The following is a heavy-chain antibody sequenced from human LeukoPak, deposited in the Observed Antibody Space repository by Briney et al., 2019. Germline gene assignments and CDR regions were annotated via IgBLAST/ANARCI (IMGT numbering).Heavy chain of an antibody. J-gene: IGHJ6*04. CDR2: INPSGGST. V-gene: IGHV1-46*01. D-gene: IGHD5-24*01. Sequence: GASVKVSCKASGYTFTRNYIHWVRQAPAQGLEWMGIINPSGGSTSYAQQFLGRGTMTRDTSTSTVYMELRSLRSEDTAVYYCARVEMAPKNYGMDVWGEGTTVTVSS. CDR3: ARVEMAPKNYGMDV. CDR1: GYTFTRNY.